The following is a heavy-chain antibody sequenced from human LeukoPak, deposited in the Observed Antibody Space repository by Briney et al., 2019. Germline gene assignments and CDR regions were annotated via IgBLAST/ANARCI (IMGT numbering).Heavy chain of an antibody. Sequence: GGSLRLSCAASGSTFSSYGMHWVRQAPGKGLEWVAVISYDGSNKYYADSVKGRFTISRDNSKNTLYLQMNSLRAEDTAVYYCAKATTGYSSSWFNWFDPWGQGTLVTVSS. CDR3: AKATTGYSSSWFNWFDP. V-gene: IGHV3-30*18. J-gene: IGHJ5*02. CDR1: GSTFSSYG. CDR2: ISYDGSNK. D-gene: IGHD6-13*01.